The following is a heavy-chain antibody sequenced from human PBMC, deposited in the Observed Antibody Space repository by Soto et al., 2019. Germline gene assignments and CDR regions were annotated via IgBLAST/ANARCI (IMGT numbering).Heavy chain of an antibody. J-gene: IGHJ4*02. D-gene: IGHD3-9*01. CDR2: IYYSGST. CDR1: GGSISSSSYY. Sequence: SETLSLTCTVSGGSISSSSYYWGWIRQPPGKGLEWIGSIYYSGSTYYNPSLKSRVTISVDTSKNQFSLKLSSVTAADTAVYYCAIGYYDILTGYQYYFDYWGQGTLVTVSS. CDR3: AIGYYDILTGYQYYFDY. V-gene: IGHV4-39*01.